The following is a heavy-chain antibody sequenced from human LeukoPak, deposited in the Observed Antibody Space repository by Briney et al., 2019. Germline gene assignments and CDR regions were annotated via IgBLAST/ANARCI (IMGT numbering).Heavy chain of an antibody. J-gene: IGHJ3*02. V-gene: IGHV3-74*03. CDR1: GFTFSSYW. CDR2: INGDGSST. CDR3: TRVRLTGANDAFDI. Sequence: PGGSLRLSCAASGFTFSSYWMHWVRQAPGKGLVWVSRINGDGSSTLYADSAKGRFTISRDNAKNTLYLQMNSLRAEDTAVYYCTRVRLTGANDAFDIWGQGTMVTVSS. D-gene: IGHD7-27*01.